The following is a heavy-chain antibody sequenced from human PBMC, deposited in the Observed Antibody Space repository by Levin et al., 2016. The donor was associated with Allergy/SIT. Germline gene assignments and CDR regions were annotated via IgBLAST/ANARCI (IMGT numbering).Heavy chain of an antibody. Sequence: SETLSLTCAVYGGSFSGYYWSWIRQPPGKGLEWIGEINHSGSTNYNPSLKSRVTISVDTSKNQFSLKLSSVTAADTAVYYCARSARGYSYGYIDYWGQGTLVTVSS. CDR1: GGSFSGYY. J-gene: IGHJ4*02. CDR2: INHSGST. V-gene: IGHV4-34*01. CDR3: ARSARGYSYGYIDY. D-gene: IGHD5-18*01.